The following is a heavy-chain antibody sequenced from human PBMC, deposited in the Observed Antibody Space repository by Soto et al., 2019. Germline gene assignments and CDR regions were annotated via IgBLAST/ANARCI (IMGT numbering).Heavy chain of an antibody. CDR1: GGSISSSSYY. J-gene: IGHJ4*02. D-gene: IGHD3-16*01. CDR3: ARQLGYYDDVWGSYGDGVAVDY. V-gene: IGHV4-39*01. CDR2: IYYSGST. Sequence: QLQLQESGPGLVKPSETLSLTCTVSGGSISSSSYYWGWIRQPPGKGLEWIGSIYYSGSTYYNPSLKSRVTISVDTSKNQFSLKLSSVTAADTAVYYCARQLGYYDDVWGSYGDGVAVDYWGQGTLVTVSS.